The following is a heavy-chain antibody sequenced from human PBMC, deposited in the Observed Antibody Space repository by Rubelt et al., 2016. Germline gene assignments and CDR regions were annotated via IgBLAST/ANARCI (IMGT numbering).Heavy chain of an antibody. D-gene: IGHD5-18*01. Sequence: EVQLLESGGGLVQPGGSLRLSCAASGFSFSRFAMNWVRQAPGKGLEWVSVIYSGGATYYADSVKGRFTISRDNSENTLYLQMNNRRAGDTAVYYCAKEGGDTPTVRPGAIDHWGQGTLVTVSS. CDR3: AKEGGDTPTVRPGAIDH. J-gene: IGHJ4*02. CDR2: IYSGGAT. V-gene: IGHV3-66*01. CDR1: GFSFSRFA.